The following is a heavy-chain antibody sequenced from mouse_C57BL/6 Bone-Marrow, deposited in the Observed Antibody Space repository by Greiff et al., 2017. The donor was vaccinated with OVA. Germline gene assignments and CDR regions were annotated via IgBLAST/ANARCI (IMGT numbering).Heavy chain of an antibody. CDR3: GLGLWYFDV. Sequence: QVTLQVSGPGILQPSQTLSLTCSFSGFSLSTFGMGVGWIRQPSGQGLDWLAHIWWDDDKYYNPALKSRHTISKDTSTNQVFLKIANVDTADTATDYCGLGLWYFDVWGTGTAVTVSA. D-gene: IGHD4-1*01. CDR1: GFSLSTFGMG. J-gene: IGHJ1*03. V-gene: IGHV8-8*01. CDR2: IWWDDDK.